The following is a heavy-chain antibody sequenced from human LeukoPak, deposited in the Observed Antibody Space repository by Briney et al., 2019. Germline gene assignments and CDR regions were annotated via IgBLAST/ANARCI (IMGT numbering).Heavy chain of an antibody. CDR3: ATDTVDTALGIDY. J-gene: IGHJ4*02. CDR2: IASDGSVT. V-gene: IGHV3-74*01. Sequence: PGGSLRLSCAASGFTFSGVWMHWVRQAPGKGLVWVSRIASDGSVTNYADSVKGRFTISRDNAKNTLYLQMNSLRAEDTAVYYCATDTVDTALGIDYWGQGTLVTVSS. D-gene: IGHD5-18*01. CDR1: GFTFSGVW.